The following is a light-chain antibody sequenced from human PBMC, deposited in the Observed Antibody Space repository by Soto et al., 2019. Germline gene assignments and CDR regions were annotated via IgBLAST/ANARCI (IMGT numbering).Light chain of an antibody. CDR1: QAISNY. CDR3: QMQSGAAFS. CDR2: TAS. J-gene: IGKJ3*01. Sequence: DIQRTQSPSSLSASVGDRVTITCRASQAISNYVAWYQQRPGKVAKLLIYTASTLQSGVPSRFSGSGSGTDYTLTISSLQPDDVATYYCQMQSGAAFSFGAGTKVDMK. V-gene: IGKV1-27*01.